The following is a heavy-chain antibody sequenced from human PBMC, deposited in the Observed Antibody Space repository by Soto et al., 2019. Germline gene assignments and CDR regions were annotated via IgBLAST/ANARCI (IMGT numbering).Heavy chain of an antibody. J-gene: IGHJ4*02. D-gene: IGHD1-26*01. V-gene: IGHV2-5*02. CDR2: IYWDDSK. CDR1: GFSLTTDRVG. CDR3: AHAYGGRSLY. Sequence: QITLKESVPKLVKPTQTLTLTCAFSGFSLTTDRVGVGWISQPTGEALEWLAVIYWDDSKTYRPSLESRLTITKDTSKNQVALTMTNMDSLDTATYYCAHAYGGRSLYWGQGTLVTVSS.